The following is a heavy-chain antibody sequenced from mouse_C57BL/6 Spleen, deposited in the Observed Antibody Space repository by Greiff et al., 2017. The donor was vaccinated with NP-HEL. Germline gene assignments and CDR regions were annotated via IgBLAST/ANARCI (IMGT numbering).Heavy chain of an antibody. CDR2: IDPSDSYT. D-gene: IGHD2-3*01. CDR3: ARALHDGYSYFDY. V-gene: IGHV1-50*01. CDR1: GYTFTSYW. J-gene: IGHJ2*01. Sequence: QVQLQQPGAELVKPGASVKLSCKASGYTFTSYWMQWVKQRPGQGLEWIGEIDPSDSYTNYNQKFKGKATLTVDTSSSTAYMQLSSLTSEDSAVYYCARALHDGYSYFDYWGQGTTLTVSS.